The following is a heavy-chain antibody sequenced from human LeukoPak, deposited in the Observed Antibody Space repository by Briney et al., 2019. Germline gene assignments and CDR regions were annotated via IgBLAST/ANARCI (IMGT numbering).Heavy chain of an antibody. CDR1: GGTFSSYA. CDR3: ARDRDGYNYGWFDP. D-gene: IGHD5-24*01. V-gene: IGHV1-69*05. Sequence: GASVKVSCKASGGTFSSYAISWVRQAPGQGLEWMGGIIPIFGTANYAQKFQGRVTMTRDTSTSTVYMELSSLRSEDTAVYYCARDRDGYNYGWFDPWGQGTLVTVSS. J-gene: IGHJ5*02. CDR2: IIPIFGTA.